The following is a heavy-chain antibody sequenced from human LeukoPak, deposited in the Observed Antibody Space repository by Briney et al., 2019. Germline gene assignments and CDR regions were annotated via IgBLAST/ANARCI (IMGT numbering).Heavy chain of an antibody. Sequence: SETLSLTCTVSGGSISSSSYYWSWIRQPPGKGLEWIGYIYYSGSTNYNPSLKSRVTISVDTSKNQFSLKLSSVTAADTAVYYCARWTKMATIDYWGQGTLVTVSS. J-gene: IGHJ4*02. CDR3: ARWTKMATIDY. D-gene: IGHD5-24*01. CDR2: IYYSGST. V-gene: IGHV4-61*05. CDR1: GGSISSSSYY.